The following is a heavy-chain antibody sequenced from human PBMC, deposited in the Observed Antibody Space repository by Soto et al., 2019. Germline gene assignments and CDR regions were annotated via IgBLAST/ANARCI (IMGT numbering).Heavy chain of an antibody. CDR2: IWYDGSNK. V-gene: IGHV3-33*01. CDR3: ARDRLSYYDFWSGYQPHYYGMDV. CDR1: GFTFSSHG. J-gene: IGHJ6*02. Sequence: PGGSLRLSCAASGFTFSSHGMHWVRQAPGKGLKWAAVIWYDGSNKYYADSVRGRFTISRDNSKNTLYLQMNSLRAEDTAVYYCARDRLSYYDFWSGYQPHYYGMDVWGQGTTVTVSS. D-gene: IGHD3-3*01.